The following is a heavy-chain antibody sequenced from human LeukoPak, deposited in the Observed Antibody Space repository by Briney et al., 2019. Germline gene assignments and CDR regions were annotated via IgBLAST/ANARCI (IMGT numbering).Heavy chain of an antibody. V-gene: IGHV4-59*01. CDR3: ARGRDGLGSRRYSYGYEHWFDP. CDR2: IYYSGST. Sequence: SETLSLTCTVSGGSISSYYWSWIRQPPGKGLEWIGYIYYSGSTNYNPSLKSRVTISVDTSKNQFSLKLSSVTAADTAVYYCARGRDGLGSRRYSYGYEHWFDPRGQGTLVTVSS. CDR1: GGSISSYY. J-gene: IGHJ5*02. D-gene: IGHD5-18*01.